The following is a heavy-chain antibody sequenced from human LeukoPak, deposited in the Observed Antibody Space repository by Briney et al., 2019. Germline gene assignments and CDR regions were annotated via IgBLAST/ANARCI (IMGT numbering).Heavy chain of an antibody. Sequence: PGGSLRLSCAASGFTFSSYSMNWVRQAPGKGLEWVSSISSSSYIYYADSVKGRFTISRDNSKNTLYLQMNSLRAEDTAVYYCAKSGPDYGDYADYWGQGTLVTVSS. J-gene: IGHJ4*02. D-gene: IGHD4-17*01. CDR3: AKSGPDYGDYADY. CDR2: ISSSSYI. CDR1: GFTFSSYS. V-gene: IGHV3-21*04.